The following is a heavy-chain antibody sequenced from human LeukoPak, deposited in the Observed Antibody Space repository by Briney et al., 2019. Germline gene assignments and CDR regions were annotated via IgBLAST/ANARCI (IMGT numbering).Heavy chain of an antibody. CDR3: ARGTMNLDY. D-gene: IGHD3-22*01. V-gene: IGHV1-2*02. Sequence: ASVTVSCNTSGYSFTGYYMHWVRQAPGQGLEWMGWINPHSGDTVYAQNFLGRLTMTRDTSISTAYMELTRLRPDDTAVYYCARGTMNLDYWGQGSLVTVSS. CDR1: GYSFTGYY. J-gene: IGHJ4*02. CDR2: INPHSGDT.